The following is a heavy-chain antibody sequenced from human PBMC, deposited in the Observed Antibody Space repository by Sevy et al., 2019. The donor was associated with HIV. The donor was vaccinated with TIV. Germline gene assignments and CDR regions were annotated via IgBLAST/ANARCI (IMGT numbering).Heavy chain of an antibody. CDR1: GFTFSSYW. J-gene: IGHJ4*02. Sequence: HPGGSLRLSCAASGFTFSSYWMHWVRQAPGKGPVWVSGVNSDGSSTNYADSVKGRFTMSRDSAKNTLYLQMNSLRAEDTAVYFCVAANTWQDYWGQGTLVTVSS. CDR3: VAANTWQDY. CDR2: VNSDGSST. V-gene: IGHV3-74*01. D-gene: IGHD2-15*01.